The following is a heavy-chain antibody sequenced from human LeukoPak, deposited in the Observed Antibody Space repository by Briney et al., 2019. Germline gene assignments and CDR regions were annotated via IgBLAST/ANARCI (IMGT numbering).Heavy chain of an antibody. D-gene: IGHD3-16*02. J-gene: IGHJ4*02. V-gene: IGHV3-53*01. CDR1: GLTVSSNY. Sequence: PGGSLTLSCAASGLTVSSNYMSWVRRAPGKGLEWVSVIYGGAGKNYADYAKGRFTTSRGISKNTVYLQMNSLRAEDTAVYYCARDGRLGELSTFDYWGQGTLVTVSS. CDR2: IYGGAGK. CDR3: ARDGRLGELSTFDY.